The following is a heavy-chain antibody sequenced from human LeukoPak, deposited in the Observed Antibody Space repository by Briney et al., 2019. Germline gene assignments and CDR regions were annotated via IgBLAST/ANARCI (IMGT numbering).Heavy chain of an antibody. D-gene: IGHD3-16*01. CDR2: INMYTANP. Sequence: ASVKVSCKASGYTFIRYAINWLRQVPGQGLEWMGWINMYTANPAYAQGFTERFVFSLDTSVSTAYLEISNLKAEDTAVHYCARHDNDDDFDYWGQGTLVTVSS. J-gene: IGHJ4*02. V-gene: IGHV7-4-1*02. CDR1: GYTFIRYA. CDR3: ARHDNDDDFDY.